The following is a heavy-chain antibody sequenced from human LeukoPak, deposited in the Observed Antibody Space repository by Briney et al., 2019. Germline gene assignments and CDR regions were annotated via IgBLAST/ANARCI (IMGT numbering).Heavy chain of an antibody. V-gene: IGHV4-59*01. Sequence: PSETLSLTCTVSGGSISNYDWSWIGQFPGKGLEWTGYIYNSGSTNYNPSLKSRVTISKDTSKNQFSLKLSSVTAADTAVYYCARVGAAMDNFDYWGQGTLVTVS. CDR1: GGSISNYD. D-gene: IGHD5-18*01. J-gene: IGHJ4*02. CDR2: IYNSGST. CDR3: ARVGAAMDNFDY.